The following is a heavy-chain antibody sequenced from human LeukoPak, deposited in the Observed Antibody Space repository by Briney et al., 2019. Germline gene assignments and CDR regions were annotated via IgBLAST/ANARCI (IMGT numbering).Heavy chain of an antibody. J-gene: IGHJ4*02. CDR2: MSPDSGNT. Sequence: GASVRVSCKASGYAFNIYDINWVRQATGQGLEWMGWMSPDSGNTGFAQKFQGRVTMTRNTSITTAYMELSSLRFEDTAVYYCAVHLPGDYLDRWGQGTLVTVSS. CDR3: AVHLPGDYLDR. CDR1: GYAFNIYD. V-gene: IGHV1-8*01.